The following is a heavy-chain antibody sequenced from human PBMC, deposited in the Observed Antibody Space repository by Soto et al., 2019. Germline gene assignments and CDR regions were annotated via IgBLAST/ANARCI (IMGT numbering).Heavy chain of an antibody. V-gene: IGHV4-61*08. CDR2: IYYSGST. D-gene: IGHD2-15*01. Sequence: SETLSLTCTVSGGSISSGGYYWSWIRQHPGKGLEWIGYIYYSGSTNYNPSLKSRVTISVDTSKNQFSLKLSSVTAADTAVYYCARDPGRYCSGGSCYVVEAFDIWGQGTMVTVSS. CDR1: GGSISSGGYY. CDR3: ARDPGRYCSGGSCYVVEAFDI. J-gene: IGHJ3*02.